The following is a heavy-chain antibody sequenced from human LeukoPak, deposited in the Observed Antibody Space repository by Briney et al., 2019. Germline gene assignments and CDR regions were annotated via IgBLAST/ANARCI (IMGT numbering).Heavy chain of an antibody. V-gene: IGHV1-69*13. CDR2: IIPIFGTA. Sequence: SVKVSCKASGYTFTSYGISWVRQAPGQGLEWMGGIIPIFGTANYAQKFQGRVTITADESTSTAYMELSSLRSEDTAVYYCARLDGYNYLNYYYYMDVWGKGTTVTISS. CDR1: GYTFTSYG. D-gene: IGHD5-24*01. CDR3: ARLDGYNYLNYYYYMDV. J-gene: IGHJ6*03.